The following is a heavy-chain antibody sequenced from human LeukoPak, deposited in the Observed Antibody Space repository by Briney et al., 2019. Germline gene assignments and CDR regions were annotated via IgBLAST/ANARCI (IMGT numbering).Heavy chain of an antibody. Sequence: SETLSLTCAVSGASITSYYWTWIRQPPGKGLEWIGYIYHTGNIKYNPSLNSRVTISIDTSKNQFSLKLSSVTAADTAVYYCARFGSGWWYNDYWGQGTPVTVSS. CDR2: IYHTGNI. CDR1: GASITSYY. J-gene: IGHJ4*02. V-gene: IGHV4-59*01. CDR3: ARFGSGWWYNDY. D-gene: IGHD6-19*01.